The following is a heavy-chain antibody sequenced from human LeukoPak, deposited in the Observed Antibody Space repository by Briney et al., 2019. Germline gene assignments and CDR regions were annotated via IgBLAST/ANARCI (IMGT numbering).Heavy chain of an antibody. D-gene: IGHD3-10*01. Sequence: KPSETLSLTCAVYGGSFSPYYWSWIRQPPGKGLEWIGEINHSGSTNYNPSLKSRVTISVDTSKNHFSLKLNSVTAADTAVYYCARHHPYGSRSWGAYYFDHWGQGNLVTFSS. CDR3: ARHHPYGSRSWGAYYFDH. CDR2: INHSGST. V-gene: IGHV4-34*01. CDR1: GGSFSPYY. J-gene: IGHJ4*02.